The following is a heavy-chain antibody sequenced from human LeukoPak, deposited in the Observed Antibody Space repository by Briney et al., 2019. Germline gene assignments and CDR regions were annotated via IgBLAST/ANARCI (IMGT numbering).Heavy chain of an antibody. J-gene: IGHJ4*02. CDR3: AREGYYDSSGYSDY. CDR2: IYYSGST. CDR1: GGSISSGGYY. V-gene: IGHV4-31*03. D-gene: IGHD3-22*01. Sequence: PSETLSLTCTVSGGSISSGGYYWSWIRQHPGKGLEWIGYIYYSGSTYYNPSLMSRVTISVDTSKNQFSLRLSSVTAADTAVYFSAREGYYDSSGYSDYWGQGTLVTVSS.